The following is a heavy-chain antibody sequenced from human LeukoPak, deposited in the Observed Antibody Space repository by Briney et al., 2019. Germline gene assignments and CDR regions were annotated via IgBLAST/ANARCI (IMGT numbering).Heavy chain of an antibody. CDR3: ARQHCSGGDCYFFD. D-gene: IGHD2-15*01. CDR1: GFTFSNFW. J-gene: IGHJ4*02. Sequence: GGSLRLSCAASGFTFSNFWMNWVRQAPGKGLEWVANIKQDGSVKHYVDSVKGRFTISRDNSKNTLYLQLNSLRAEDTAVYYCARQHCSGGDCYFFDWGQGTLVTVSS. CDR2: IKQDGSVK. V-gene: IGHV3-7*01.